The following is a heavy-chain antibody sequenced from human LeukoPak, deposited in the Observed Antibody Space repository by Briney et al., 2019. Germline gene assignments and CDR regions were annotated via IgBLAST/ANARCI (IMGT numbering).Heavy chain of an antibody. J-gene: IGHJ4*02. V-gene: IGHV3-7*05. Sequence: PGGSLRLSCAASGFTFTTYWMSWVRQAPGKGLEWVANINQDGNEKYYVASVKGRFTISRDNAKNSMYVQMNRLRAEDTAVYYCAKVTFYDILTGYMFDHWGQGTLVTVSS. D-gene: IGHD3-9*01. CDR1: GFTFTTYW. CDR2: INQDGNEK. CDR3: AKVTFYDILTGYMFDH.